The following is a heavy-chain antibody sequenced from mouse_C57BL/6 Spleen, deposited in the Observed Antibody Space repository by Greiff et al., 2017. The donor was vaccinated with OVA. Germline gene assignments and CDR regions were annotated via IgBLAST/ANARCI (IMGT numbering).Heavy chain of an antibody. V-gene: IGHV5-4*03. J-gene: IGHJ3*01. CDR3: ARGDYDYDVAY. CDR1: GFTFSSYA. CDR2: ISDGGSYT. D-gene: IGHD2-4*01. Sequence: EVKLMESGGGLVKPGGSLKLSCAASGFTFSSYAMSWVRQTPVKRLEWVATISDGGSYTYYPDNVKGRFTISRDNAKNNLYLQMSHLKSEDTAMYYCARGDYDYDVAYWGQGTLVTVSA.